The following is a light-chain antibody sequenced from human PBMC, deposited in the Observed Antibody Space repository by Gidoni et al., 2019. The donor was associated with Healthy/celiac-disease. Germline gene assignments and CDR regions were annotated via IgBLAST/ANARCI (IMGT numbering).Light chain of an antibody. CDR2: DAS. J-gene: IGKJ3*01. CDR3: QQYDNLPP. Sequence: DIQMTQSPSSLSASVGDRVTITCQASQDISHYLNWYQQKPGKATKLLIYDASNLETGVPSRFSGSGSGTDFTFTISSLQHEDIATYYCQQYDNLPPFGPXTKVDIK. V-gene: IGKV1-33*01. CDR1: QDISHY.